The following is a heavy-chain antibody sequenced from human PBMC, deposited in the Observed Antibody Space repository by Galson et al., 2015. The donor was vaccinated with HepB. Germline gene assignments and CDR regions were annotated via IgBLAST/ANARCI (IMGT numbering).Heavy chain of an antibody. J-gene: IGHJ3*02. D-gene: IGHD4-17*01. V-gene: IGHV3-30-3*01. CDR3: ARENGDYEIRSAFDI. CDR1: GFTFSSYA. Sequence: SLRLSCAASGFTFSSYAMHWVRQAPGKGLEWVAVISYDGSNKYYADSVKGRFTISRDNSKNTLYLQMNSLRAEDTAVYYCARENGDYEIRSAFDIWGQGTMVTVSS. CDR2: ISYDGSNK.